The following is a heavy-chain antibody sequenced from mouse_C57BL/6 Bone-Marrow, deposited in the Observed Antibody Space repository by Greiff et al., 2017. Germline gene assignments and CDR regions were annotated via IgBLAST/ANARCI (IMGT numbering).Heavy chain of an antibody. CDR1: GYSITSAY. V-gene: IGHV3-8*01. D-gene: IGHD1-1*01. CDR2: ISYSGST. Sequence: EVKLQESGPGLAKPSQTLSLTCSVTGYSITSAYWNWIRKFPGNKLEYMGYISYSGSTYYNPSLKSRISITRDTSKNQYYLQLNSVTTEDTATYYCARTPYYGSFYWYFDVWGTGTTVTVSS. CDR3: ARTPYYGSFYWYFDV. J-gene: IGHJ1*03.